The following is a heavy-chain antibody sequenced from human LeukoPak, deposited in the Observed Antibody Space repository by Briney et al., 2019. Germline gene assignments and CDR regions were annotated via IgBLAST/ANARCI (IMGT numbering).Heavy chain of an antibody. Sequence: GGSLRLSCAASGFSFGTHWMHWVRQAPGKGLMWVSCINNDGTTTNYADSVKGRFTISRDNAKSTLYLQMNSLRAEDTAVYYCARDPLSSGWTGVWGQGTLVTVSS. CDR3: ARDPLSSGWTGV. CDR2: INNDGTTT. J-gene: IGHJ4*02. D-gene: IGHD6-19*01. CDR1: GFSFGTHW. V-gene: IGHV3-74*01.